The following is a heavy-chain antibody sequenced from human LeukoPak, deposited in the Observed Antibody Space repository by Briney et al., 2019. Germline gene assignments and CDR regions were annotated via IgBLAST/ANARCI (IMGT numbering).Heavy chain of an antibody. J-gene: IGHJ5*02. CDR1: VGTFNHSA. Sequence: SVKVSCKTSVGTFNHSAISWVRQAPGQGLEWLGGIMPLFGTAGYAQKFQGRVTITKDESTRTVYLELTSLTSDDTAVYYCARDVHGDYGSGWFDPWGQGTLVSVSS. CDR3: ARDVHGDYGSGWFDP. D-gene: IGHD4-17*01. CDR2: IMPLFGTA. V-gene: IGHV1-69*05.